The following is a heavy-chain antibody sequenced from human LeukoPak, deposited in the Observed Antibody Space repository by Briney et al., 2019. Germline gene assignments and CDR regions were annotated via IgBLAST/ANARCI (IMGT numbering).Heavy chain of an antibody. CDR3: TRDGSDYVFSYFDY. V-gene: IGHV3-21*01. CDR1: GFTFSSYS. CDR2: ISSSSSYI. J-gene: IGHJ4*02. D-gene: IGHD4-17*01. Sequence: GGSLRLSCAASGFTFSSYSMNWVRQAPGKGLEWVSSISSSSSYIYYADSVKGRFTISRDNAKNSLYLQMNSLRAEDTAVYYCTRDGSDYVFSYFDYWGQGTPVTVSS.